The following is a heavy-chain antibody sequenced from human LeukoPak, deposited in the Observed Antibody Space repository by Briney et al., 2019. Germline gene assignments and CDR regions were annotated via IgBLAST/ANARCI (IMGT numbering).Heavy chain of an antibody. CDR2: INQDESER. V-gene: IGHV3-7*01. CDR1: GFIFSRYW. Sequence: GGSLRLSCATYGFIFSRYWMSWVRQAPGKWLEWVANINQDESERNYVDSVKGRFTISRDNAKNTLYLQMNSLRAEDTAVYYCARAAGGHDAFDIWGQGTMVTVSS. CDR3: ARAAGGHDAFDI. D-gene: IGHD3-10*01. J-gene: IGHJ3*02.